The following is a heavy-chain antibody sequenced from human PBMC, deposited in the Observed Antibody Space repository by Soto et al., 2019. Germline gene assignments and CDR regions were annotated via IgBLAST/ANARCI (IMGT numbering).Heavy chain of an antibody. J-gene: IGHJ6*02. D-gene: IGHD3-10*01. V-gene: IGHV4-61*01. Sequence: QVQLQESGPGLVKPSETLSLTCTVSGGSVSSGSYYWSWIRQPPGKGLEWIGYIYYSGSTNYNPSLKSRVTISVDTSKNQFSLKLSSVTAADTAVYYCARDEERITMVRGQSPEYYYYGMDVWGQGTTVTVSS. CDR3: ARDEERITMVRGQSPEYYYYGMDV. CDR2: IYYSGST. CDR1: GGSVSSGSYY.